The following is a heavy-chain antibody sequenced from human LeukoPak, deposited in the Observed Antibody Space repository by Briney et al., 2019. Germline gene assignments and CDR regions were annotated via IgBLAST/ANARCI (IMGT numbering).Heavy chain of an antibody. D-gene: IGHD3-22*01. Sequence: SETLSLTCTVSGGSISSGGYCWSWIRQHPGKGLEWIGYIYYSGSTYYNPSLKSRVTISVDTSKNQFSLKLSSVTAADTAVYYCARGGDYHDSSGYYLGWFDPWGQGTLVTVSS. CDR1: GGSISSGGYC. CDR2: IYYSGST. V-gene: IGHV4-31*03. J-gene: IGHJ5*02. CDR3: ARGGDYHDSSGYYLGWFDP.